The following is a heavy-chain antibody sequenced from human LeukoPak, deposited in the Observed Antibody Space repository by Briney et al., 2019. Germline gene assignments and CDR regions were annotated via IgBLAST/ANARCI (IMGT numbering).Heavy chain of an antibody. J-gene: IGHJ4*02. CDR2: SYYSGRI. V-gene: IGHV4-59*01. CDR1: GGSISSYY. CDR3: ARDRGYGGYDYGLDY. Sequence: PSETLSLTCTVSGGSISSYYWSWIRQPPGKVLGWIGYSYYSGRINYNPSLKSRVTISVDTSKNQFSLKQSSVTAADTAVYYCARDRGYGGYDYGLDYWGQGTLVTVSS. D-gene: IGHD5-12*01.